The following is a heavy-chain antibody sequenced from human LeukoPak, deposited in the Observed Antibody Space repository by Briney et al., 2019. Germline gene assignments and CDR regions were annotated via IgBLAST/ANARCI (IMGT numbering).Heavy chain of an antibody. CDR1: VGTFSSYA. Sequence: ASVKVSCKASVGTFSSYAISWVRQAPGQGLEWMGRIFPIFATANYAQKFQGRVTITADESTSTAYMELSSLRSEDTAVYYCARESGSYEAYFDYWGQGTLVTVSS. V-gene: IGHV1-69*13. J-gene: IGHJ4*02. CDR3: ARESGSYEAYFDY. D-gene: IGHD1-26*01. CDR2: IFPIFATA.